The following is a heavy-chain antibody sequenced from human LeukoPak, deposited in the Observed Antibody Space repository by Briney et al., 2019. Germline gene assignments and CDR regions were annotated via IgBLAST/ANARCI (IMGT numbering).Heavy chain of an antibody. V-gene: IGHV3-53*01. CDR1: GFTVSSNS. CDR3: TRDRGSGSYSDY. CDR2: IYSDNT. D-gene: IGHD3-10*01. J-gene: IGHJ4*02. Sequence: PGGSLRLSCTVSGFTVSSNSMSWVRQAPGKGLEWVSFIYSDNTHYSDSVKGRFTIFRDNSNNTLYLQMDSLRVEDTAVYYCTRDRGSGSYSDYWGQGTLVTVSS.